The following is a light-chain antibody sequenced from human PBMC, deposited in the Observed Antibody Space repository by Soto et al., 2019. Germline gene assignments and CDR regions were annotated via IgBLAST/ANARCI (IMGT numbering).Light chain of an antibody. CDR3: QQYGSPWT. Sequence: EFVLTQSPGTLSLSPGERATLSCRASQSVSGSYLAWYQQKPGQSPRLLIYGASSRPTGIPDRFSGSGSGTDFTLTISRLEPEDFAVYFCQQYGSPWTFGQGTKVEIK. J-gene: IGKJ1*01. CDR2: GAS. CDR1: QSVSGSY. V-gene: IGKV3-20*01.